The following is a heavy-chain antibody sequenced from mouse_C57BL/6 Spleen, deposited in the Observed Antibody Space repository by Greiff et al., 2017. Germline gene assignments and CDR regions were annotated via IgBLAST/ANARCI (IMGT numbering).Heavy chain of an antibody. D-gene: IGHD1-1*02. CDR3: ARGGGSYGWYFDV. CDR1: GYTFTSYW. CDR2: IYPSDSET. Sequence: VQLQQPGAELVRPGSSVKLSCKASGYTFTSYWMAWVKQRPGQGLEWIGNIYPSDSETHYNQKFKDKATLTVDKSSSTAYMQLSSLTSEDSAVYYCARGGGSYGWYFDVWGTGTTVTVSS. J-gene: IGHJ1*03. V-gene: IGHV1-61*01.